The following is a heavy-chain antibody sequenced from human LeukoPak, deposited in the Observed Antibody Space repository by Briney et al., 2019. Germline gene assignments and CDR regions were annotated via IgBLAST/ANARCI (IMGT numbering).Heavy chain of an antibody. Sequence: GASVKVSCKASGYTFTNYYIHWVRQAPGQGLEWMGLINPGGGNTNYAQKFQGRVTMTEDTSTDTAYMELSSLRSEDTAVYYCATVSGYDILTGFSALGPNLLYWGQGTLVTVSS. D-gene: IGHD3-9*01. V-gene: IGHV1-46*01. CDR3: ATVSGYDILTGFSALGPNLLY. CDR2: INPGGGNT. CDR1: GYTFTNYY. J-gene: IGHJ4*02.